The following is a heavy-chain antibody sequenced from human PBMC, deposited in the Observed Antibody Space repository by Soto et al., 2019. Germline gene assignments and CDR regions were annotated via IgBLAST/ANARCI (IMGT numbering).Heavy chain of an antibody. CDR1: GGSISSYY. D-gene: IGHD2-15*01. CDR2: IYYSGST. CDR3: ARDSVNCSGGSCSEYFQH. J-gene: IGHJ1*01. V-gene: IGHV4-59*01. Sequence: SETLSLTCTVSGGSISSYYWSWIRQPPGKGLEWIGYIYYSGSTNYNPSLKSRVTISVDTSKNQFSLKLSSVTAADTAVYYCARDSVNCSGGSCSEYFQHWGQGTLVTVSS.